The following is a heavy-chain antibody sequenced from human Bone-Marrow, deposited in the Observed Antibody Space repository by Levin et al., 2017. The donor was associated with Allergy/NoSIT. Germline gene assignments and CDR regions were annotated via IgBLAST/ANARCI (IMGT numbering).Heavy chain of an antibody. Sequence: LSLTCAASGFVFSTFAMSWVRQAPGKGLEWVSAISGSGSTTYYADSVKGRFTISRDNSKNTLYLQINSLRAEDTAVYYCAKGQVARTTARSLDYWGQGTLVTVSS. J-gene: IGHJ4*02. CDR1: GFVFSTFA. CDR3: AKGQVARTTARSLDY. D-gene: IGHD1-14*01. V-gene: IGHV3-23*01. CDR2: ISGSGSTT.